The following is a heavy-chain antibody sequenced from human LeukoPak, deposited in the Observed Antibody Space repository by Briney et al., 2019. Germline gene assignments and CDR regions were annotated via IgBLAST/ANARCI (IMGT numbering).Heavy chain of an antibody. CDR2: INHSGST. J-gene: IGHJ5*02. CDR1: GGSFSGYY. CDR3: ARDGSPAVFDYYDSSGSPKGFDP. V-gene: IGHV4-34*01. Sequence: PSETLSLTCAVYGGSFSGYYWSWIRQPPGKGLEWIGEINHSGSTNYNPSLKSRVTISVDTSKNQFSLKLSSVTAADTAVYYCARDGSPAVFDYYDSSGSPKGFDPWGQGTLVTVSS. D-gene: IGHD3-22*01.